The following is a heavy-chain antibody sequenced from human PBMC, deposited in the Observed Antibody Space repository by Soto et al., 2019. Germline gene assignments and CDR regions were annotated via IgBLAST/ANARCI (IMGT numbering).Heavy chain of an antibody. D-gene: IGHD2-2*01. CDR1: GGTFSSYA. CDR2: IIPIFGTA. V-gene: IGHV1-69*13. Sequence: SVKVSCKASGGTFSSYAISWVRQAPGQGLEWMGGIIPIFGTANYAQKFQGRVTITADESTSTAYMELSSLRSEDTAVYYCARFVPAAMLPLDAFDIWGQGKMVTVSS. J-gene: IGHJ3*02. CDR3: ARFVPAAMLPLDAFDI.